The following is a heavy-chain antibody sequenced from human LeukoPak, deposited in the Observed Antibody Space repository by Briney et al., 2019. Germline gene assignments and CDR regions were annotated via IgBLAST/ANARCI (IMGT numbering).Heavy chain of an antibody. CDR3: ARHSGSGWQALGY. CDR1: GYTFSNYG. J-gene: IGHJ4*02. CDR2: TSYNGNT. Sequence: GASVEFSCKASGYTFSNYGISWVRQAPGLGLEWMGWTSYNGNTNYAQKFQDTVTMTTHTSTTTAYMELRSLESDDTAVYYCARHSGSGWQALGYWGQGTLVTVSS. D-gene: IGHD6-19*01. V-gene: IGHV1-18*04.